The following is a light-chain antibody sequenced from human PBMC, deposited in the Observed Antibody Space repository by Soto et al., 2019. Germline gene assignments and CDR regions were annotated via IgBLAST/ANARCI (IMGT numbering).Light chain of an antibody. CDR2: DAS. J-gene: IGKJ1*01. CDR3: QQYNSYSET. CDR1: QGISSA. V-gene: IGKV1-13*02. Sequence: AIQLTQSPSSLSASVGDRVSITCRASQGISSALAWYQQKPGKAPKLLIHDASTLESGVPSRFSGSGSGTEFTLTISSLQPDDFATYYCQQYNSYSETFGQGTKVDIK.